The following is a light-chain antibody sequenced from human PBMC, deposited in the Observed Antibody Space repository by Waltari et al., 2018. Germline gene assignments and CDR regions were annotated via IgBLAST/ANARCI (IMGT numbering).Light chain of an antibody. J-gene: IGKJ4*01. V-gene: IGKV3-11*01. Sequence: EIVLTQSPVTLSLSPGERATLPCRASQSVSSYLTWYQQKPGQAPRPLIYDASNRATGIPVRFRGSGSGTDFTLTISSLEPEDFAVYYCQQRSNWPPALTFGGGTKVEVK. CDR1: QSVSSY. CDR3: QQRSNWPPALT. CDR2: DAS.